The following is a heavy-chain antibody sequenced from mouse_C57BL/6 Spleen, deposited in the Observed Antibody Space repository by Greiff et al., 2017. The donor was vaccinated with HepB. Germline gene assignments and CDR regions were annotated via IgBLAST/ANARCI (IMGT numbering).Heavy chain of an antibody. CDR3: TTGGTRYFDV. J-gene: IGHJ1*03. Sequence: VQLQQSGAELVRPGASVKLSCTASGFNIKDDYMHWVKQRPEQGLEWIGWIDPENGDTEYASKFQGKATITADTSSNTAYLQLSSLTSEDTAVYYCTTGGTRYFDVWGTGTTVTVSS. CDR2: IDPENGDT. CDR1: GFNIKDDY. V-gene: IGHV14-4*01. D-gene: IGHD3-3*01.